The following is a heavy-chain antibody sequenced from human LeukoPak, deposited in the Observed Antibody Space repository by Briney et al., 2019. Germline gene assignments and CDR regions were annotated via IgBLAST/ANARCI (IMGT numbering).Heavy chain of an antibody. Sequence: GGSLRLSCAASGFTFSSYAMSWVRQAPGKGLEWVANIKQDGSEKYYVDSVKGRFTISRDNAKNSLYLQMNSLRAGDTAVYYCARDKRYFDYWGQGTLVTVSS. J-gene: IGHJ4*02. CDR1: GFTFSSYA. V-gene: IGHV3-7*01. CDR3: ARDKRYFDY. CDR2: IKQDGSEK.